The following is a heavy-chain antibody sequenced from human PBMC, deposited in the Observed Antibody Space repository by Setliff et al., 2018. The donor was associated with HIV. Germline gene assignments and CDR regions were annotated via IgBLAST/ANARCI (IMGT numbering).Heavy chain of an antibody. J-gene: IGHJ5*02. Sequence: ASVKVSCKASGYTFTNYDINWVRQSPGQGLEWLGWMNPNSGRAGSAQMFQGRLTMTRDTSTSTAYMELSSLTSDDTAIYYCARGDVVVPAAIVVDWFDPWGQGTLVTVSS. D-gene: IGHD2-2*01. CDR1: GYTFTNYD. CDR3: ARGDVVVPAAIVVDWFDP. CDR2: MNPNSGRA. V-gene: IGHV1-8*02.